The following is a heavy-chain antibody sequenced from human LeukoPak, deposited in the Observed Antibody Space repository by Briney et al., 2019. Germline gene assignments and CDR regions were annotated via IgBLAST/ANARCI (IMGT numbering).Heavy chain of an antibody. J-gene: IGHJ3*02. D-gene: IGHD3-10*01. CDR3: AKSDRVWFGELLFAFDI. V-gene: IGHV3-23*01. CDR2: ISATGRST. CDR1: GFTFSNYG. Sequence: GGSLRLSCAASGFTFSNYGMSWVRQAPGKGLEWVSAISATGRSTYYADSVKGRLTISRDNSRNTLYLQMNSLRAEDTAVYYCAKSDRVWFGELLFAFDIWGQGTMVTVSS.